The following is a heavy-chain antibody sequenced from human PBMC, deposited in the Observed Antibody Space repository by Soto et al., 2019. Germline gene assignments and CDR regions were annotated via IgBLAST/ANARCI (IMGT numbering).Heavy chain of an antibody. Sequence: GGSLRLSCAASGFTFSSYGMHWVRQAPGKGLEWMAVISYDGSNKYYADSVKGRFTISRDNSKNTLYLQMNSLRAEDTAVYYCAKEVDGYNLLRGNDAFDIWGQGTMVTVSS. D-gene: IGHD1-26*01. V-gene: IGHV3-30*18. CDR3: AKEVDGYNLLRGNDAFDI. CDR2: ISYDGSNK. CDR1: GFTFSSYG. J-gene: IGHJ3*02.